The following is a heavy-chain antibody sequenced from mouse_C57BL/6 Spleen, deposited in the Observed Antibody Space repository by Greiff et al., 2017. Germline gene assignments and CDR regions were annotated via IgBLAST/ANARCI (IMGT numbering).Heavy chain of an antibody. Sequence: QVQLQQPGAELVKPGASVKMSCKASGYTFTSYWITWVKQRPGQGLEWIGDIYPGSGSTNYNEKFKSKATLTVDTSSSTAYMQLSSLTSEDSAVYYCARKVAGYDGSYYYAMDYWGQGTSVTVSS. J-gene: IGHJ4*01. V-gene: IGHV1-55*01. CDR3: ARKVAGYDGSYYYAMDY. CDR1: GYTFTSYW. CDR2: IYPGSGST. D-gene: IGHD2-3*01.